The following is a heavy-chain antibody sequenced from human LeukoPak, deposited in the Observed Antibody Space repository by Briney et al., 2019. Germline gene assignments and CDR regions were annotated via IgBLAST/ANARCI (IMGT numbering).Heavy chain of an antibody. V-gene: IGHV3-23*01. CDR2: ISGSGGST. D-gene: IGHD3-10*01. J-gene: IGHJ4*02. CDR3: AKGKVSDS. CDR1: GFTFSSYA. Sequence: PGGSLRLSCAASGFTFSSYAMSWVRQTPGKGLEWVSAISGSGGSTYYADSVEGRFTISRDNSNNTLYLQMNSLRAEDMAVYYCAKGKVSDSWGQGTLVTVSS.